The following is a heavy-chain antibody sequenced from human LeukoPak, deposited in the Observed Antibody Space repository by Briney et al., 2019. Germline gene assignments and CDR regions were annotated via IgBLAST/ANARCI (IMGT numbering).Heavy chain of an antibody. Sequence: ASVKVSCNATGYTFTSYGISWGRQAPGQGLEWMGWISAYNGNTNYEQKLQGRVTMTTDTSTSTAYMELRSLRSDDTAVYYCARLWFGELKAPYYYYYGMDVWGQGTTVTVSS. D-gene: IGHD3-10*01. CDR1: GYTFTSYG. J-gene: IGHJ6*02. CDR2: ISAYNGNT. CDR3: ARLWFGELKAPYYYYYGMDV. V-gene: IGHV1-18*01.